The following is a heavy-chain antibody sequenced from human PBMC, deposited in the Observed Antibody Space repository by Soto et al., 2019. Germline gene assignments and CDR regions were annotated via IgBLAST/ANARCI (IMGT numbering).Heavy chain of an antibody. CDR1: GYTFTSYD. CDR2: MNPNSGNT. CDR3: ARDLDTAMVRGMDV. V-gene: IGHV1-8*01. D-gene: IGHD5-18*01. Sequence: QVQLVQSGAEVKKPGASVKVSCKASGYTFTSYDINWVRQATGQGLAWMGWMNPNSGNTGYAQKFQGRVTMTRNTSISTAYMELSSLRSEDTAVYYCARDLDTAMVRGMDVWGQGTTVTVSS. J-gene: IGHJ6*02.